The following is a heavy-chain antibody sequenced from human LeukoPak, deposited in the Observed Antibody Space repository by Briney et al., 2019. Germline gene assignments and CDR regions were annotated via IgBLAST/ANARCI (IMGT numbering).Heavy chain of an antibody. CDR3: VVHSATSCY. D-gene: IGHD1-26*01. V-gene: IGHV3-11*04. CDR2: ITTSGTST. J-gene: IGHJ4*02. CDR1: GFTFSDHY. Sequence: PGGSLRLSCAVSGFTFSDHYMDWVRQAPGKGLEWISYITTSGTSTYYADSVKGRFTISRDNGKTALSLQMNSLRAEDTAVYYCVVHSATSCYWGQGTLVTVSS.